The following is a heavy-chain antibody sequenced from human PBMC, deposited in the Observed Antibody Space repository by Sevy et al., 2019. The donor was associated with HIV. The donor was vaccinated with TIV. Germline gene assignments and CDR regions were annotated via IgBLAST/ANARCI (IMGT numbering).Heavy chain of an antibody. CDR2: ISYDGSNK. J-gene: IGHJ1*01. Sequence: GGYLRLSCAASGFTFSSYAMHWVRQAPGKGLEWVAVISYDGSNKYYADSVKGRFTISRDNSKNTLYLQTNSLRAEDTAVYYCALIDPDGYCSGGSCYWEYFQHWGQGTLVTVSS. CDR3: ALIDPDGYCSGGSCYWEYFQH. V-gene: IGHV3-30-3*01. D-gene: IGHD2-15*01. CDR1: GFTFSSYA.